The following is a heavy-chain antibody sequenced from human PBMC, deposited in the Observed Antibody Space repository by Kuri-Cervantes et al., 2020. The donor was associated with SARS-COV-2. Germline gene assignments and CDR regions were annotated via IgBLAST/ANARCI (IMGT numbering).Heavy chain of an antibody. CDR1: GFTFSSYG. CDR3: ARMPPLERRGASGY. V-gene: IGHV3-30*02. Sequence: GESLKISCAASGFTFSSYGMHWARRAPGKGLEWVAFIRYDGSNKYYADSVKGRFTISRDNSKNTLYLQMNSLRAEDTAVYYCARMPPLERRGASGYWGQGTLVTVSS. D-gene: IGHD1-1*01. CDR2: IRYDGSNK. J-gene: IGHJ4*02.